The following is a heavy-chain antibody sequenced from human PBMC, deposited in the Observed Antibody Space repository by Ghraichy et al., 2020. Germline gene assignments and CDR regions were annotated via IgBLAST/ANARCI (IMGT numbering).Heavy chain of an antibody. Sequence: GGSLRLSCAASGFTFSTYDMSWVRQAPGKGLEWVSGISATGGNAHYADSVKGRFTISRDNSKNTLSLQMTSLRADDTAVYFCARQGTHYYGSGSYYYCDSWGQGTLVTVSS. J-gene: IGHJ4*02. CDR1: GFTFSTYD. D-gene: IGHD3-10*01. CDR3: ARQGTHYYGSGSYYYCDS. V-gene: IGHV3-23*01. CDR2: ISATGGNA.